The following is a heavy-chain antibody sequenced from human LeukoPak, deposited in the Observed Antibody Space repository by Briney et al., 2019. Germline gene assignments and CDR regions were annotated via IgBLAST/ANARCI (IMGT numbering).Heavy chain of an antibody. Sequence: PGGSLRLSCAASGFTFSSYGMHWVRQAPGKGLEWVAVISYDGSNKYYADSVKGRFTISRDNSKNTLYLQMNSLRAEDTAVYYCAKDPVIWPRGGYFDYWAREPWSPSPQ. J-gene: IGHJ4*02. D-gene: IGHD4-23*01. CDR1: GFTFSSYG. V-gene: IGHV3-30*18. CDR3: AKDPVIWPRGGYFDY. CDR2: ISYDGSNK.